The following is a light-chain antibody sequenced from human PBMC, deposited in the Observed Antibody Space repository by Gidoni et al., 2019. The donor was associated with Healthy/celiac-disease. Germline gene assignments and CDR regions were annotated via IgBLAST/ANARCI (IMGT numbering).Light chain of an antibody. J-gene: IGKJ4*01. Sequence: DIVMTQSPLSLPVTPGEPASISCRSSQSLLHSNGYNYLDWYLQKPGQSPQLLIYLGSNRASGVPDRFSGSGSGTDFTLKISRVGAEDVGVYYCMQALQTPLTFXGXTKVEIK. CDR1: QSLLHSNGYNY. CDR3: MQALQTPLT. V-gene: IGKV2-28*01. CDR2: LGS.